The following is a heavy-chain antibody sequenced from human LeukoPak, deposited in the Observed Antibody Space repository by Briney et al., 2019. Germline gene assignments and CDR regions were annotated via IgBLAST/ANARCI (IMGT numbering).Heavy chain of an antibody. V-gene: IGHV1-2*02. CDR2: INPNSGGT. Sequence: ASVKVSCKASGYTFTGYYMHWVRQAPGQGLEWMGWINPNSGGTNYAQKFQGRVTVTRDTSISTAYMELSRLRSDDTAVYYCARDAPMITFGGVIAPDYWGQGTLVTVSS. CDR1: GYTFTGYY. CDR3: ARDAPMITFGGVIAPDY. D-gene: IGHD3-16*02. J-gene: IGHJ4*02.